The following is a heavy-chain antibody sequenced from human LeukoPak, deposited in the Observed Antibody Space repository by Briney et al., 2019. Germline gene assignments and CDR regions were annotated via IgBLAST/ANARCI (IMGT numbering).Heavy chain of an antibody. J-gene: IGHJ5*02. CDR3: ARGHSSGYYHVRVFWFDP. CDR2: IYHSGST. Sequence: SETLSLTCAVSGGSISSGGYSWSWIRQPPGKGLEWIGYIYHSGSTYYSPSLKSRVTISVDRSKNQFSLKLSSVTAADTAVYYCARGHSSGYYHVRVFWFDPWGQGTLVTVSS. V-gene: IGHV4-30-2*01. CDR1: GGSISSGGYS. D-gene: IGHD3-22*01.